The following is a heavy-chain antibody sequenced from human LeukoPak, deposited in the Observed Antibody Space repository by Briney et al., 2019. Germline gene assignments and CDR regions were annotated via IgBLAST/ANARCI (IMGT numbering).Heavy chain of an antibody. CDR3: ARIRQQLVPRFDY. CDR1: GFTFSDYY. CDR2: ISSSGSTI. V-gene: IGHV3-11*04. J-gene: IGHJ4*02. D-gene: IGHD6-13*01. Sequence: PGGSLRLSCVASGFTFSDYYMSWIRQAPGKGLEWASYISSSGSTIYYADSVKGRFTISRDNAKNSLYLRMNSLRAEDTAVYYCARIRQQLVPRFDYWGQGTLVTVSS.